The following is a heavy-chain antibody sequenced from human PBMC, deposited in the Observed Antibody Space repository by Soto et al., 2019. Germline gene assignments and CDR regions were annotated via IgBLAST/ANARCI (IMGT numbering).Heavy chain of an antibody. Sequence: EVQLVESGGGLVQPGRSLRLSCAASGFTFDDYAMHWVRQAPGKGLEWVSGINWNSGSIGYGDSVKGRFAISRDNAKNSLHLQMNSLSAEDTAFYYCVKDESINWYSGHFRHWGQGNLVTVSS. D-gene: IGHD6-13*01. CDR1: GFTFDDYA. CDR3: VKDESINWYSGHFRH. V-gene: IGHV3-9*01. CDR2: INWNSGSI. J-gene: IGHJ1*01.